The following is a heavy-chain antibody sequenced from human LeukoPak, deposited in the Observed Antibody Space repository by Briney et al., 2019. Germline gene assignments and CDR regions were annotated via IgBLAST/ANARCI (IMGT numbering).Heavy chain of an antibody. CDR1: GGSISSYY. Sequence: PSETLSLTCTVSGGSISSYYWSWIRQPPGKGLEWIGYIYYSGSTNYNPSLKSRVTISVDTSKNQFSLKLSSVTAADTAVYYCARATALGYPSGWFDPWGQGTLVTVSS. D-gene: IGHD2-15*01. V-gene: IGHV4-59*01. CDR3: ARATALGYPSGWFDP. CDR2: IYYSGST. J-gene: IGHJ5*02.